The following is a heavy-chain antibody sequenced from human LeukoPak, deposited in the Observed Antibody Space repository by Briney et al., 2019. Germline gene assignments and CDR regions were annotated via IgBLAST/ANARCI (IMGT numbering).Heavy chain of an antibody. CDR3: ARQGPLTTAVTTRTNPFDY. CDR1: GFTFSSYA. Sequence: GGSLRLSCAASGFTFSSYAMSWVRQAPGKGLEWVSAISGSGGSTYYADSVKGRFTISRDNSKNTLYLQMNSLRAEDTAVYYCARQGPLTTAVTTRTNPFDYWGQGTLVTVSS. D-gene: IGHD4-11*01. CDR2: ISGSGGST. V-gene: IGHV3-23*01. J-gene: IGHJ4*02.